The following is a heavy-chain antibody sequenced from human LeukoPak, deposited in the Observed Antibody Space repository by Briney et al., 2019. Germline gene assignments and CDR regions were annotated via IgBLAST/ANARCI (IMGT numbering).Heavy chain of an antibody. J-gene: IGHJ4*02. Sequence: GGSLRLSCAASGFTFSSYAMHWVRQAPGKGLEWVAVISYDGSNKYYADSVKGRFTISRDNSKNTLYLQMNSLRAEDTAVYYCAKVGWDSSGWYGLLGPFDYWGQGTLVTVSS. CDR2: ISYDGSNK. D-gene: IGHD6-19*01. CDR3: AKVGWDSSGWYGLLGPFDY. V-gene: IGHV3-30-3*01. CDR1: GFTFSSYA.